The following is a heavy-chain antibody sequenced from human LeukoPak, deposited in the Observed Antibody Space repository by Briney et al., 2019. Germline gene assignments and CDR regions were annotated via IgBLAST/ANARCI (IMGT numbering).Heavy chain of an antibody. Sequence: ASVKVSCKASGYTFTSYYMHWVRQAPGQGLEWMGIINPSGGSTSYAQKFQGRVTMTRDTSTSIVYMELSSLRSEDTAVYYCARRAGSCGGDCFLDYWGQGTLVTVSS. CDR1: GYTFTSYY. J-gene: IGHJ4*02. CDR2: INPSGGST. CDR3: ARRAGSCGGDCFLDY. V-gene: IGHV1-46*01. D-gene: IGHD2-21*02.